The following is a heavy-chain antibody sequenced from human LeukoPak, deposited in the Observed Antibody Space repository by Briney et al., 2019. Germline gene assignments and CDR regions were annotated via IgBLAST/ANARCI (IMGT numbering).Heavy chain of an antibody. D-gene: IGHD6-19*01. V-gene: IGHV3-21*01. Sequence: PGGSLRLSCAASGFTFSSYSMNWVRQAPGKGLEWVSSISSSSSYIYYADSVKGRFTISRDNAKNSLYLQMNSLRAEDTAVYYCARDVEQWPVTQVGYFDYWGQGTLVTVSS. J-gene: IGHJ4*02. CDR3: ARDVEQWPVTQVGYFDY. CDR2: ISSSSSYI. CDR1: GFTFSSYS.